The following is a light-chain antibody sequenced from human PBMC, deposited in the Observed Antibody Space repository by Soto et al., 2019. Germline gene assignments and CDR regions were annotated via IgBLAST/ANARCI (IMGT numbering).Light chain of an antibody. CDR1: QSVSSSY. J-gene: IGKJ1*01. CDR2: GAS. CDR3: QQYDRSPWT. V-gene: IGKV3-20*01. Sequence: EIVLTQSPGTLSLSPGERATLSCRASQSVSSSYLAWYRQKPGQAPSLLIYGASRRATGIPDRFSGSGSGTDFTLTISRLGPEDFAVYHCQQYDRSPWTFGQGTKVEVK.